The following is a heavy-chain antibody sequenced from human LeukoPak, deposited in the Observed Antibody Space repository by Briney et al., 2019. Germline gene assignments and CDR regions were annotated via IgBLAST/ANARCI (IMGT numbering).Heavy chain of an antibody. Sequence: PSETLSLTCTVSGGSISSGSYYWSWIRQPAGKGLEWIGRIYTSGSANYNPSLKSRVTISVDTSRNQFSLKLSSVTAADTAVYYCARGIPGYFNTSGYYYDYWGQGTLVTVSS. J-gene: IGHJ4*02. D-gene: IGHD3-22*01. V-gene: IGHV4-61*02. CDR2: IYTSGSA. CDR1: GGSISSGSYY. CDR3: ARGIPGYFNTSGYYYDY.